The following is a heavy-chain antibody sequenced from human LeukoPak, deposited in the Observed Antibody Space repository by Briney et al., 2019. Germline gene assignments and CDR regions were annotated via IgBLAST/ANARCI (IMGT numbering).Heavy chain of an antibody. V-gene: IGHV1-2*02. J-gene: IGHJ6*03. D-gene: IGHD6-13*01. CDR3: ARTPSSSSWYYYYYYMDV. Sequence: ASVKVSCKASGYTFTGYYMHWVRQAPGQGLEWMGWINPNSGGTNYAQKFQGRVTMTRDTSISTAYMELSRLRSDDTAVYYCARTPSSSSWYYYYYYMDVWGKGTTVTISS. CDR1: GYTFTGYY. CDR2: INPNSGGT.